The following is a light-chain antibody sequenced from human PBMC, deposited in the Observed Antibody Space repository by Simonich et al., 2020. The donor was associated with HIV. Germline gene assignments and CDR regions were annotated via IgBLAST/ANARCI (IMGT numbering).Light chain of an antibody. CDR2: WAS. CDR1: RSVLYSSNNKNY. V-gene: IGKV4-1*01. Sequence: DIMMTQSPDSLAVSLGEGATINCKSSRSVLYSSNNKNYLAWYHQKPGQPPKLLIYWASTRESGVPDRFSGSGSGTDFTLTISSLQAEDVAVYSCQQYYSTPPTFGQGTKVEIK. J-gene: IGKJ1*01. CDR3: QQYYSTPPT.